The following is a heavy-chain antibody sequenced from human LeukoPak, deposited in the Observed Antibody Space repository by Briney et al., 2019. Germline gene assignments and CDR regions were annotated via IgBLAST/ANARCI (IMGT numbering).Heavy chain of an antibody. CDR2: ISSSGSTI. J-gene: IGHJ4*02. V-gene: IGHV3-11*01. D-gene: IGHD5-18*01. Sequence: GSLRLSCAVSGFPFSDYGMSWVRQAPGKGLEWVSYISSSGSTIYYADSVKGRFTISRDNAKNSLYLQMNSLRAEDTAVYYCASSSRGYSYGYYFDYWGQGTLVTVSS. CDR3: ASSSRGYSYGYYFDY. CDR1: GFPFSDYG.